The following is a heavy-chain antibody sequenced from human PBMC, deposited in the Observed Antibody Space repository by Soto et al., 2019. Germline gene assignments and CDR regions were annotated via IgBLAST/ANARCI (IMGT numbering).Heavy chain of an antibody. J-gene: IGHJ4*02. V-gene: IGHV3-15*07. CDR2: IKSKTNGETT. Sequence: EVQLTESGGGLVKPGGSLGLSCATSGFTFANAWMTWVRQVPGKGLEWVGRIKSKTNGETTDYAAPVKGRFTISRDDSXXXXXXXXXXXXXXXXXXXXXXXXXXXXXXNPLHYWGQGTLVTVSS. CDR1: GFTFANAW. CDR3: XXXXXXXXXNPLHY.